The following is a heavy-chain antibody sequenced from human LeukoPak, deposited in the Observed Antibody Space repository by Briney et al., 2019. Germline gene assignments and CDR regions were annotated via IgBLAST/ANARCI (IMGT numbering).Heavy chain of an antibody. J-gene: IGHJ6*02. V-gene: IGHV4-61*02. CDR2: IYTSGST. D-gene: IGHD5-18*01. CDR3: ARDTAMAYYYYGMDV. Sequence: SQTLSLTCTVSGGSIGSGSYYWSWIRQPAGKGLEWIGRIYTSGSTNYNPSLKSRVTISVDTSKNQFSLKLSSVTAADTAVYYCARDTAMAYYYYGMDVWGQGTTVTVSS. CDR1: GGSIGSGSYY.